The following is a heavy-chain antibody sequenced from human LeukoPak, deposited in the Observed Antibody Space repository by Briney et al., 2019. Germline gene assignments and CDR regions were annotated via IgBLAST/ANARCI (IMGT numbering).Heavy chain of an antibody. CDR3: ARFGDYRPYYFDY. Sequence: SETLSITCAVYGGSFSGYYWSWIRQPPGEGLEWIGEINHSGSTNYNPSLKSRVTISVDTSKNQFSLKLSSVTAADTAVYYCARFGDYRPYYFDYWGQGTLVTVSS. V-gene: IGHV4-34*01. CDR2: INHSGST. D-gene: IGHD4-17*01. CDR1: GGSFSGYY. J-gene: IGHJ4*02.